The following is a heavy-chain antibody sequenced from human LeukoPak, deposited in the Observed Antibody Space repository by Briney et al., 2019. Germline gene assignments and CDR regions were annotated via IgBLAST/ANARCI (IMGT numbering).Heavy chain of an antibody. Sequence: PSETLSLTCTVSGGSISSYYWSWIRQPPGKGLEWIGYIYYSGSTNYNPSLKSRVTISVDTSKNQFSLKLSSVTAADTAVYYCAGGDHDYGDWNYFDYWGQGTLVTVSS. CDR3: AGGDHDYGDWNYFDY. D-gene: IGHD4-17*01. J-gene: IGHJ4*02. CDR1: GGSISSYY. V-gene: IGHV4-59*01. CDR2: IYYSGST.